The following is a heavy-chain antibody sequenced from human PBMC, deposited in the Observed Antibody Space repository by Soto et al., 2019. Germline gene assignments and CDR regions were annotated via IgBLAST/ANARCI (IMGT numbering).Heavy chain of an antibody. CDR1: GYTFSNCG. V-gene: IGHV1-18*01. J-gene: IGHJ4*02. CDR3: ARVGGVRGYHYVDGFDY. CDR2: ISPYNGNT. D-gene: IGHD4-17*01. Sequence: ASVKVSCKASGYTFSNCGINWVRQAPGQGLEWMGWISPYNGNTNYAHKLQGRVTMTTDTSTSTAYMELRSLRSDDTAVYYCARVGGVRGYHYVDGFDYWGRGTLVTVSS.